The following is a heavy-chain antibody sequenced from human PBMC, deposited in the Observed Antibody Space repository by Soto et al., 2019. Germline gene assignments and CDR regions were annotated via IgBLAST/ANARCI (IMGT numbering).Heavy chain of an antibody. CDR3: AKDMKWGGMTTIHYFDS. Sequence: EVQLVESGGGLVQPGRSLRLSCVASGFTADDYALHWVRQAAGKGLEWVSGISSNSDTIHYADSVKGRFTISRDNAKNSLFLQMNSLRPEDTAVYYCAKDMKWGGMTTIHYFDSWGQGTLVTVSS. CDR1: GFTADDYA. V-gene: IGHV3-9*02. D-gene: IGHD4-17*01. J-gene: IGHJ4*02. CDR2: ISSNSDTI.